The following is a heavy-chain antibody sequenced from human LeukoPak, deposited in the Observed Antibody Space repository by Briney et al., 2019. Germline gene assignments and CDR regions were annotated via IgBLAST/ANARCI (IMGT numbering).Heavy chain of an antibody. V-gene: IGHV3-53*04. J-gene: IGHJ4*02. CDR3: ARAGWLGYYFDY. Sequence: GGSLTLSCAASGFTFSTNYMSWVRQAPGKGLEWVSLIFSGGTTYYADSVTGRFTISRHNSNNTLHLQMNSVGPEDTAVYYCARAGWLGYYFDYWGRGTLVTVSS. CDR2: IFSGGTT. CDR1: GFTFSTNY. D-gene: IGHD6-19*01.